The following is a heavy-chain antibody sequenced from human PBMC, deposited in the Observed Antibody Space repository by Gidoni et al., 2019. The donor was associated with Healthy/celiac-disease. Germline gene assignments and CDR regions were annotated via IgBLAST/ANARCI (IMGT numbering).Heavy chain of an antibody. D-gene: IGHD2-2*01. CDR2: IYYSGST. V-gene: IGHV4-59*01. CDR3: ARVGVVVPAAVHYYYYYYMDV. J-gene: IGHJ6*03. CDR1: VGSISSYY. Sequence: QVQLQESGPGLVKPSETLSLTCTVSVGSISSYYWSWIRQPPGKGLEWIGYIYYSGSTNYNPSLKSRVTISVETSKNQFSLKLSSVTAADTAVYYCARVGVVVPAAVHYYYYYYMDVWGKGTTVTVSS.